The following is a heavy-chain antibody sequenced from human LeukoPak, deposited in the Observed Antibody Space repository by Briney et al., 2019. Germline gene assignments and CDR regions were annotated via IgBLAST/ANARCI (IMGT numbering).Heavy chain of an antibody. J-gene: IGHJ4*02. CDR2: ISGGGGST. CDR1: GFTFSSCA. D-gene: IGHD5-18*01. V-gene: IGHV3-23*01. CDR3: AKQSGGYRYDTNDY. Sequence: PGGSLRLSCAASGFTFSSCAMSWVRQAPGKGLEWVSGISGGGGSTYYADSVKGRFTISRDNSENTLYLQMNSLTAEDTAVYYCAKQSGGYRYDTNDYWGQGTQVTVSS.